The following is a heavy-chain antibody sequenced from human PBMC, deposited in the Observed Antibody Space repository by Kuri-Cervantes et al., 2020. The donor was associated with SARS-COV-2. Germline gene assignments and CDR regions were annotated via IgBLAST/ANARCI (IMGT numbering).Heavy chain of an antibody. CDR1: GGSFSGYY. Sequence: GSLRLSCAVYGGSFSGYYWSWIRQPPGKGLEWIGEINHSGSTNYNPSLKSRVTISVDTSKNQFSLKLSSVTAADTAVYYCATLAPYYLQTSGFYPYWGQGSLVTVSS. CDR3: ATLAPYYLQTSGFYPY. V-gene: IGHV4-34*01. CDR2: INHSGST. D-gene: IGHD3-22*01. J-gene: IGHJ4*02.